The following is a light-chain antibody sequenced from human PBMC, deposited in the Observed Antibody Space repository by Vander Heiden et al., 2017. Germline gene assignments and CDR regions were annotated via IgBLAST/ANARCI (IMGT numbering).Light chain of an antibody. CDR3: QQNDTSPCT. J-gene: IGKJ2*02. Sequence: DIQITQSPSTLSVYVGDRVIITCRTSQSISSWLAWYRQRPGKAPKVLIYKTSTLESGVPSRFSGSGSCTEFALSISSLQPVDSATYYCQQNDTSPCTFGQGTKLEIK. CDR1: QSISSW. V-gene: IGKV1-5*03. CDR2: KTS.